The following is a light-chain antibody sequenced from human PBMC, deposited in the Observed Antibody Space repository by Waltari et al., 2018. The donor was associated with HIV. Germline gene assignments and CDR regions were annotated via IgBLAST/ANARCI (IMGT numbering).Light chain of an antibody. J-gene: IGLJ2*01. Sequence: SSVLTQPPSVSVAPGQTARITCGGNNIGTKSVHWYQQKPVQAPVLVVYDVGDRPSGIPERFSGSNSGNTATLTINRVEAGDEADYYCQVWDSSSAHVVFGGGTKLTVL. V-gene: IGLV3-21*02. CDR1: NIGTKS. CDR2: DVG. CDR3: QVWDSSSAHVV.